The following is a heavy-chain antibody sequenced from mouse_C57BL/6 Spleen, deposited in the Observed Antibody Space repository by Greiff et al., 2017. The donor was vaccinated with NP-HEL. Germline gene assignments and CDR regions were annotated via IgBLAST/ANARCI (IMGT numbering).Heavy chain of an antibody. D-gene: IGHD1-1*01. V-gene: IGHV1-61*01. Sequence: VQLQQPGAELVRPGSSVKLSCKASGYTFTSYWMDWVKQRPGQGLEWIGNIYPSDSETHYTQKFKDKATLTVDTSSSTAYMQLSSLTSEDSAVYYCARRSTYYFDYWGQGTTLTVSS. CDR2: IYPSDSET. J-gene: IGHJ2*01. CDR1: GYTFTSYW. CDR3: ARRSTYYFDY.